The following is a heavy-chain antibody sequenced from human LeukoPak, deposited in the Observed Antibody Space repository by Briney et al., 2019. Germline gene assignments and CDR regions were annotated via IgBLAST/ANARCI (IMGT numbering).Heavy chain of an antibody. Sequence: GVLRLSCAASGFTFSSYAMSWVRQAPGKGLEWVSAISGSGGSTYYADSVKGRFTISRDNSKNTLYLQMNSLRAEDTAVYYCAKGTGSMLTYYFDYWGQGTLVTVSS. CDR1: GFTFSSYA. CDR3: AKGTGSMLTYYFDY. D-gene: IGHD3-10*01. V-gene: IGHV3-23*01. CDR2: ISGSGGST. J-gene: IGHJ4*02.